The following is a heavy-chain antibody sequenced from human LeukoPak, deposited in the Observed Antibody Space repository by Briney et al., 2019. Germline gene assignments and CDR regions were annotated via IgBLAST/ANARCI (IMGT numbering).Heavy chain of an antibody. CDR2: ISYDGSNK. J-gene: IGHJ4*02. Sequence: GGSLRLSCAASGFTFSSYGMHWVRQAPGKGLEWVAVISYDGSNKYYADSVKGRFTISRDNSKNTLYLQMNSLRAEDTAVYYCAILTLAAAAPFDYWGQGTLVTVSS. CDR1: GFTFSSYG. CDR3: AILTLAAAAPFDY. V-gene: IGHV3-30*03. D-gene: IGHD6-13*01.